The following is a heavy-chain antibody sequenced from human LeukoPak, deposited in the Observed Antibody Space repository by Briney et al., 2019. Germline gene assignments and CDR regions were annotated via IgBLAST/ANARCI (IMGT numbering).Heavy chain of an antibody. J-gene: IGHJ4*02. D-gene: IGHD3-10*01. CDR1: GYTFTSYY. V-gene: IGHV1-46*01. Sequence: ASVKASCKASGYTFTSYYMHWVGRAPGQGLEWMGIINPSGRSTSYARQFQARVTMTRDTSTSTVYMELSSLRSEDTAVYYCARDPLGLSGALLDYWGQGTLVTVSS. CDR3: ARDPLGLSGALLDY. CDR2: INPSGRST.